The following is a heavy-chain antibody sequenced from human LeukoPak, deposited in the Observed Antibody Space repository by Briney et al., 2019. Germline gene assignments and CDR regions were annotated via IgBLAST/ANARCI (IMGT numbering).Heavy chain of an antibody. CDR3: ARVGRWDSSSWYDPPANWFDP. D-gene: IGHD6-13*01. Sequence: PGGSLRLSCAASGFTFCSYSMNWVRQAPGKGLEWVSSISSSSSYIYYADSVKGRFTISRDNAKNSLYLQMNSLRAEDTAVYYCARVGRWDSSSWYDPPANWFDPWGQGTLVTVSS. J-gene: IGHJ5*02. V-gene: IGHV3-21*01. CDR2: ISSSSSYI. CDR1: GFTFCSYS.